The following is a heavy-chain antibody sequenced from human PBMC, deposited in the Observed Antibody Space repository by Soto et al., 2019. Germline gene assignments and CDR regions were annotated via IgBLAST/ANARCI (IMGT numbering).Heavy chain of an antibody. CDR2: IRSKANSYAT. CDR1: GFTFSASA. J-gene: IGHJ4*02. CDR3: STVQLGITDY. Sequence: EVQLVESGGGLVQPGGSLKLSCAASGFTFSASAMHWVRQPSGKGLEWLGRIRSKANSYATAYAASVKGRFTISRDDSKNTAYLQMNSLKTEDTAVYYCSTVQLGITDYWGQGTLVTVSS. D-gene: IGHD3-16*01. V-gene: IGHV3-73*01.